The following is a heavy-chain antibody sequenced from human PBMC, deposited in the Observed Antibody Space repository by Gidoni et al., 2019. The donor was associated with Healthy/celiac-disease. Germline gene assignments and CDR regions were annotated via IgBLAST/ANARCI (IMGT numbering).Heavy chain of an antibody. J-gene: IGHJ4*02. CDR3: ARGFYYDSSGYYFGFDY. V-gene: IGHV4-59*01. D-gene: IGHD3-22*01. CDR1: GGSIRSYY. CDR2: IYYSGST. Sequence: QVQLQESGPGLVKPSETLSLTGTVYGGSIRSYYWSWIRQPPGKGLEWIGYIYYSGSTNYNPSLKSRVTISVDTSKNQFSLKLSSVTAADTAVYYCARGFYYDSSGYYFGFDYWGQGTLVTVSS.